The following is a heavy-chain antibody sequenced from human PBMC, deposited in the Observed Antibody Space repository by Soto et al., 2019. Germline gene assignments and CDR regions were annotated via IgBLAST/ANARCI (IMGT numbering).Heavy chain of an antibody. Sequence: EVQLVESGGGLVQPGGSLRLSCAASGFTFSSYSMNWVRQAPGKGLEWVSYISSSSSTIYYADSVKGRFTISRDNAKNSLYLQMNSLRDEDTAVYYCARDGRYSYGLKWGMDAWGQGTTVTVSS. CDR2: ISSSSSTI. J-gene: IGHJ6*02. CDR1: GFTFSSYS. V-gene: IGHV3-48*02. CDR3: ARDGRYSYGLKWGMDA. D-gene: IGHD5-18*01.